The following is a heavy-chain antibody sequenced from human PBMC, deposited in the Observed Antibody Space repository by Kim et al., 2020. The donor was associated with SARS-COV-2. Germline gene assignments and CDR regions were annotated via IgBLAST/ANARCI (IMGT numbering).Heavy chain of an antibody. J-gene: IGHJ4*02. D-gene: IGHD3-9*01. CDR3: ARRYYDILTGYYNDFDY. V-gene: IGHV1-2*02. Sequence: FQGRVTMTRDTSLSTAYMELSRLRSDDTAVYYCARRYYDILTGYYNDFDYWGQGTLVTVSS.